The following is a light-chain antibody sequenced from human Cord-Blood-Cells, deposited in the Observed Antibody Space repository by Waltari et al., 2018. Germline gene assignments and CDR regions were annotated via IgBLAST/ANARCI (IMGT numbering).Light chain of an antibody. V-gene: IGLV2-23*02. CDR3: CSYAGSSTYV. J-gene: IGLJ1*01. Sequence: QSALTQPASVSGSPGQSITISCTGTSSDVGSYHLFSWYQQHPGKAPNLMIYEVSKRPSGVSNRFSGSKSGNTASLTISGLQAEDEADYYCCSYAGSSTYVFGTGTKVTVL. CDR2: EVS. CDR1: SSDVGSYHL.